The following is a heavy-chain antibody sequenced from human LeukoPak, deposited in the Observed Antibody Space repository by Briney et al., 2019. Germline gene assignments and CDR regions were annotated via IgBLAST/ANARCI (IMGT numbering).Heavy chain of an antibody. Sequence: NASETLSLTCTVSGGSISSYYWSRIRQPPGKGLEWIGYIYYSGSTNYNPSLKSRVTISVDTSKNQFSLKLSSVTAADTAVYYCARVRRAAADFDYWGQGTLVTVSS. CDR2: IYYSGST. D-gene: IGHD6-13*01. CDR1: GGSISSYY. CDR3: ARVRRAAADFDY. J-gene: IGHJ4*02. V-gene: IGHV4-59*01.